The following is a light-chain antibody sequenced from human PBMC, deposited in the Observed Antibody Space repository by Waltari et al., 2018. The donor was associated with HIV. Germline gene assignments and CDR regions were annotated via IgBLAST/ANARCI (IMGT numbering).Light chain of an antibody. J-gene: IGLJ2*01. CDR2: DVN. CDR3: CSYAGSPTFVI. V-gene: IGLV2-23*02. CDR1: RSAIGCYNL. Sequence: QSALPQPAPVSGSLGQSITISCTGTRSAIGCYNLVPWYQQYPGKAPKVIIYDVNKWPSGVSHRFSGFKAANTASLTISGLQAEDEADYYCCSYAGSPTFVIFGGGTKVTVL.